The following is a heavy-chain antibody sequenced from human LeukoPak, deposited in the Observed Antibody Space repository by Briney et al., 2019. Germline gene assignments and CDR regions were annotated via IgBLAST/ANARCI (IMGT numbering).Heavy chain of an antibody. D-gene: IGHD6-13*01. CDR3: ARVSIAAAGNLNDFDY. V-gene: IGHV4-39*07. CDR2: IYYSGST. J-gene: IGHJ4*02. Sequence: PSETLSLTCTVSGGSISSSSYYWGWIRQPPGKGLEWIGRIYYSGSTYYNPSLKSRVTISVDTSKNQFSLKLSSVTAADTAVYYCARVSIAAAGNLNDFDYWGQGTLVTVSS. CDR1: GGSISSSSYY.